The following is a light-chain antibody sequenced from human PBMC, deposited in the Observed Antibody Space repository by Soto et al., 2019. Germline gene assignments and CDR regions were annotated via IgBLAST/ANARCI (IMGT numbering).Light chain of an antibody. CDR1: QSVSNY. Sequence: EIVLTQFPVTLSLSPGERATLSCRASQSVSNYLAWYQQKPGQAPRLLIYAASSRATGIPDRFSGSGSGTDFTLTISRLEPEDFAVYYCQQYDTSPRTFGQGTKVDIK. J-gene: IGKJ1*01. V-gene: IGKV3-20*01. CDR3: QQYDTSPRT. CDR2: AAS.